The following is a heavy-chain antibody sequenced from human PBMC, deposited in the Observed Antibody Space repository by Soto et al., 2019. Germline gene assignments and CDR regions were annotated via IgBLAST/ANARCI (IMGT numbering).Heavy chain of an antibody. Sequence: QVQLQESGSGLLKPSQTLSLDCSVSGDSLRRGFHHWSWIRQTPGKGLQLIVYIDTNGDTHYDPSLRNRLNMSIVTTESRFSLKVTSVTAADTAVYYCARGTVYYCPNDKCGFFFDHWGQGALVTVTS. V-gene: IGHV4-31*03. D-gene: IGHD2-8*01. CDR3: ARGTVYYCPNDKCGFFFDH. CDR2: IDTNGDT. CDR1: GDSLRRGFHH. J-gene: IGHJ4*02.